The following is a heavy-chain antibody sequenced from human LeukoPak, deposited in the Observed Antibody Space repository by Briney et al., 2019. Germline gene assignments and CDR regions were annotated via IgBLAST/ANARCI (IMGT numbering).Heavy chain of an antibody. D-gene: IGHD2-2*01. Sequence: GGSLRLSCAASGFTFSTNWMHWVRQAPGKGLVWVSRINSDGTTTSYADSVKGRFTISRDNAKNTLYLQMNSLRAEDTAVYYCARLGAYCSGTRCFGERGWGQGTLVTVSS. CDR2: INSDGTTT. CDR3: ARLGAYCSGTRCFGERG. V-gene: IGHV3-74*01. J-gene: IGHJ4*02. CDR1: GFTFSTNW.